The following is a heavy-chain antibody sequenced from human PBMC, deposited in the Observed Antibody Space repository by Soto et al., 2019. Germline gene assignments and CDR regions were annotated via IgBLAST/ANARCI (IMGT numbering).Heavy chain of an antibody. J-gene: IGHJ4*02. CDR3: ASLEGYDILTGYYNGFDY. V-gene: IGHV1-69*06. Sequence: RASVKVSCKASGGTFSSYAISWVRQAPGQGLEWMGGIIPIFGTANYAQKFQGRVTITADKSTSTAYMELSSLRSEDTAVYYCASLEGYDILTGYYNGFDYWGQGTLVTVSS. CDR1: GGTFSSYA. D-gene: IGHD3-9*01. CDR2: IIPIFGTA.